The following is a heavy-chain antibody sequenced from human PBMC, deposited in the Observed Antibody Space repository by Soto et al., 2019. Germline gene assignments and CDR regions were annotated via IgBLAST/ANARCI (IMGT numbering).Heavy chain of an antibody. Sequence: PSETLSLTCAVSGGSISSGGYSWSWIRQPPGKGLEWIGYIYHSGSTYYNPSLKSRVTISVDRSKNQFSLKLSTVTAADTAVYYCARAGIEVAVKWFDPWGQGTLLTVSS. V-gene: IGHV4-30-2*01. J-gene: IGHJ5*02. D-gene: IGHD6-19*01. CDR2: IYHSGST. CDR3: ARAGIEVAVKWFDP. CDR1: GGSISSGGYS.